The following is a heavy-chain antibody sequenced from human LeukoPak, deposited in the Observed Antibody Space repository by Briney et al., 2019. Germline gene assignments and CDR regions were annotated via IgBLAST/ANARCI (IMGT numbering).Heavy chain of an antibody. J-gene: IGHJ4*02. V-gene: IGHV3-64*01. Sequence: GGSLRLSCAASGFTFSSYAMHWVRQAPGKGLEYASAITSNGDKTYYGNSVKGRFTISRDNSKNTLYLQMGSLRIEDMAVYYCARGGATTLFDYWGQGTLVTVSS. D-gene: IGHD1-26*01. CDR2: ITSNGDKT. CDR1: GFTFSSYA. CDR3: ARGGATTLFDY.